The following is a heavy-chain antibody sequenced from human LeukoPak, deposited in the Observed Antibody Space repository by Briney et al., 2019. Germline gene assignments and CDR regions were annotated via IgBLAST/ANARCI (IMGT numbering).Heavy chain of an antibody. J-gene: IGHJ3*02. CDR2: IYTSGST. V-gene: IGHV4-4*07. CDR3: ASLRKRGGAFDI. CDR1: GGSISSYY. Sequence: SETLSLTCTFSGGSISSYYGSWIRQPAGKGLEWNGRIYTSGSTNYNPSLKSRVTMSVDTSKNQFSLKLSSVTAADTAVYYCASLRKRGGAFDIWGQGTMVTVSS.